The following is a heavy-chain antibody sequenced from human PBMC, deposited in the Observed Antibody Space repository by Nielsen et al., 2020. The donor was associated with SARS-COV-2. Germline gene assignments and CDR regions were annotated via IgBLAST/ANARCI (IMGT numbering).Heavy chain of an antibody. J-gene: IGHJ6*02. CDR2: IYYSGST. CDR3: ARGVYSGYDSRGMDV. Sequence: SETLSLTCTVSGGSISSYYWSWIRQPPGKGLEWIGYIYYSGSTNYNPSLKSRVTMSVDTSKNQFSLKLSSVTAADTAVYYCARGVYSGYDSRGMDVWGQGTTVTVSS. CDR1: GGSISSYY. V-gene: IGHV4-59*12. D-gene: IGHD5-12*01.